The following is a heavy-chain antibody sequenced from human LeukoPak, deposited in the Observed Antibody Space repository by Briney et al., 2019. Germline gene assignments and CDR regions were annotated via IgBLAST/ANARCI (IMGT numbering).Heavy chain of an antibody. Sequence: TGGSLRLSCAASGFTFSSYAMHWVRQAPGKGLEWVAVISYDGSNKYYADSVKGRFTISRDNSKNTLYLQMNSLRAEDTAVYYCAKESPDSSSWYANWGQGTLVTVSS. D-gene: IGHD6-13*01. J-gene: IGHJ4*02. V-gene: IGHV3-30-3*01. CDR1: GFTFSSYA. CDR3: AKESPDSSSWYAN. CDR2: ISYDGSNK.